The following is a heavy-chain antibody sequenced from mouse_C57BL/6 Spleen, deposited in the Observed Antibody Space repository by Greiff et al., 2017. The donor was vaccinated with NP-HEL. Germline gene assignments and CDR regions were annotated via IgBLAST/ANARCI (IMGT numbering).Heavy chain of an antibody. CDR2: IDPSDSYT. V-gene: IGHV1-59*01. Sequence: QVQLQQPGAELVRPGTSVKLSCKASGYTFTSYWMHWVKQRPGQGLEWIGVIDPSDSYTNYNQKFKGKATLTVDTSSSTAYMQLSSLTSEESAVYYCARSYYGSSYTFDYWGQGTTLTVSS. CDR1: GYTFTSYW. CDR3: ARSYYGSSYTFDY. D-gene: IGHD1-1*01. J-gene: IGHJ2*01.